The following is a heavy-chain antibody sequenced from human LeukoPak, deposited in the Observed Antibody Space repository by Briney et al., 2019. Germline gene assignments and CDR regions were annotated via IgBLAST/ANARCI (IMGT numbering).Heavy chain of an antibody. Sequence: GGSLRLSCAASGFTFSTYAMNWVRQAPGKGLEWVSRLSGSGGSTSYADSVKGRFTISRDNSKNTLFLQMNNLRAEDTAVYYCAKGRFSTSLLIDYWGQGTLVTVSS. J-gene: IGHJ4*02. D-gene: IGHD3-16*01. CDR3: AKGRFSTSLLIDY. V-gene: IGHV3-23*01. CDR1: GFTFSTYA. CDR2: LSGSGGST.